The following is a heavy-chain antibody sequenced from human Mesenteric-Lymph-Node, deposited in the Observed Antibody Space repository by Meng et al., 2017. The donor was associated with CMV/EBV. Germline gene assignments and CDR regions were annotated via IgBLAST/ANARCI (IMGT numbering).Heavy chain of an antibody. CDR1: GFTFSSYA. V-gene: IGHV3-30-3*01. J-gene: IGHJ4*02. Sequence: SLMISCAASGFTFSSYAMHWVRQAPGKGLEWVAVISYDGSNKYYADSVKGRFTISRDNSKNTLYLQMNSLRAEDTAVYYCARPYYDFWSGYYPPLRYWGQGTLVTVSS. CDR2: ISYDGSNK. CDR3: ARPYYDFWSGYYPPLRY. D-gene: IGHD3-3*01.